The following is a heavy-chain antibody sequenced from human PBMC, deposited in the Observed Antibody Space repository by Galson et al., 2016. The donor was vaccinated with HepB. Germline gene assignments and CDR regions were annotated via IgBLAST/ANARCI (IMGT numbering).Heavy chain of an antibody. CDR3: ARDRGFYSSTWD. CDR2: ISGDGAP. V-gene: IGHV3-23*01. Sequence: SLRLSCAASGFTFSSYAMSWVRQAPRKGLEWVSSISGDGAPYYADSMKGRFTISRDNSKDTLYLQMISLRAEDTAVYYCARDRGFYSSTWDWGQGTLVTVSS. J-gene: IGHJ4*02. D-gene: IGHD2-2*01. CDR1: GFTFSSYA.